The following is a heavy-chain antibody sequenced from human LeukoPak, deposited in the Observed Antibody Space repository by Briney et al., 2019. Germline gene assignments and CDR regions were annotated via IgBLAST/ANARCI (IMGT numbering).Heavy chain of an antibody. CDR1: GFTFSSSW. CDR3: AKAPGYCSGGDCQTLYFDY. D-gene: IGHD2-15*01. V-gene: IGHV3-23*01. Sequence: GGSLRLSCVASGFTFSSSWMSWVRQAPGKGLEWVSSISGGGGSTYYADSVKGRFTIFRDNSKNTLYLQMNSLRVEDTAVYFCAKAPGYCSGGDCQTLYFDYWGQGSLVTVSS. J-gene: IGHJ4*02. CDR2: ISGGGGST.